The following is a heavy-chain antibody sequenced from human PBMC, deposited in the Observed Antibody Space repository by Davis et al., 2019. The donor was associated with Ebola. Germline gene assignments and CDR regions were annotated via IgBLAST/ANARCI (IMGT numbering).Heavy chain of an antibody. V-gene: IGHV4-59*12. D-gene: IGHD3-10*01. CDR2: IYYSGST. CDR1: GGSISSYY. Sequence: MPSETLSLTCTVSGGSISSYYWSWIRQPPGKGLEWIGYIYYSGSTYYNPSLKSRVTISVDTSKNQFSLKLSSVTAADTAVYYCARAFGELLFGEFDYWGQGTLVTVSS. J-gene: IGHJ4*02. CDR3: ARAFGELLFGEFDY.